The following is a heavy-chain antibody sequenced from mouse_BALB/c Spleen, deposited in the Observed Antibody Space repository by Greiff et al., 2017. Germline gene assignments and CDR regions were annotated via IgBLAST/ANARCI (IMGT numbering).Heavy chain of an antibody. CDR1: GYTFTSYY. CDR2: IYPGNVNT. J-gene: IGHJ3*01. CDR3: ARDYYDYDGFAY. V-gene: IGHV1S56*01. D-gene: IGHD2-4*01. Sequence: QVQLKESGPELVKPGASVRISCKASGYTFTSYYIHWVKQRPGQGLEWIGWIYPGNVNTKYNEKFKGKATLTADKSSSTAYMQLSSLTSEDSAVYFCARDYYDYDGFAYWGQGTLVTVSA.